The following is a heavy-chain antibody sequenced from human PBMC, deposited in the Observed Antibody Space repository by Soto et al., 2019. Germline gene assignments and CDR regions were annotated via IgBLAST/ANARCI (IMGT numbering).Heavy chain of an antibody. J-gene: IGHJ4*02. CDR1: GYTFIRYG. Sequence: QVQLVQSGGEIKKPGASVNVSCKASGYTFIRYGISWVRQAPGQGYEWMGWISGKNDKRNHAQKCRGRITMTTDTSTNTAYLEVRRLGSDDTAIYYCAREGNGYEDYWGQGTLVTVSS. D-gene: IGHD5-18*01. V-gene: IGHV1-18*04. CDR2: ISGKNDKR. CDR3: AREGNGYEDY.